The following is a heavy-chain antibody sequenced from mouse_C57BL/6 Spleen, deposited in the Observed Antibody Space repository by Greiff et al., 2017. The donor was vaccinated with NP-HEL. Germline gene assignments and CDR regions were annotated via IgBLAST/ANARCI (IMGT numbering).Heavy chain of an antibody. J-gene: IGHJ2*01. Sequence: QVHVKQPGAELVKPGASVKVSCKASGYTFTSYWMHWVKQRPGQGLEWIGRIHPSDSDTNYNQKFKGKATLTVDKSSSTAYMQLSSLTSEDSAVYYCAISGYYYGSGDYWGQGTTLTVSS. CDR2: IHPSDSDT. V-gene: IGHV1-74*01. CDR1: GYTFTSYW. CDR3: AISGYYYGSGDY. D-gene: IGHD1-1*01.